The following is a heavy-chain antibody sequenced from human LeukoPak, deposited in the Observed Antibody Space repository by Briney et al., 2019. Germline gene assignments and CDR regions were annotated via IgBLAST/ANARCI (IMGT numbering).Heavy chain of an antibody. Sequence: GGSLRLSCAASGFTFSSYAMHWVRQAPGKGLEYVSAISSNGGSTYYANSVKGRFTISRDNSKNTLYLQMGSLRAEDMAVYYCARVGYSNYDYYYYGMDVWGQGTTVTVSS. J-gene: IGHJ6*02. CDR3: ARVGYSNYDYYYYGMDV. CDR1: GFTFSSYA. CDR2: ISSNGGST. D-gene: IGHD4-4*01. V-gene: IGHV3-64*01.